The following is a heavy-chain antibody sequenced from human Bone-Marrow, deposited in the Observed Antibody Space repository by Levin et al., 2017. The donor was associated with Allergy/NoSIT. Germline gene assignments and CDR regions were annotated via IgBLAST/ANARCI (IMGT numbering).Heavy chain of an antibody. CDR2: IYYSGST. CDR1: GGSISSYY. D-gene: IGHD5-12*01. V-gene: IGHV4-59*08. Sequence: PGGSLRLSCTVSGGSISSYYWSWIRQPPGKGLEWIGYIYYSGSTNYNPSLKSRVTISVDTSKNQFSLKLSSVTAADTAVYYCARHLGSGYDLLTVIWAFDYWGQGTLVTVSS. CDR3: ARHLGSGYDLLTVIWAFDY. J-gene: IGHJ4*02.